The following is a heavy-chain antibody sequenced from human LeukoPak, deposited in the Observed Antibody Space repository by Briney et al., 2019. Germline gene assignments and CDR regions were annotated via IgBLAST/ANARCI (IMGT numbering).Heavy chain of an antibody. V-gene: IGHV3-23*01. D-gene: IGHD3-10*01. CDR1: GFTLSNYA. CDR3: AKDRVDGSGSQFDS. CDR2: ITGSGALT. J-gene: IGHJ4*02. Sequence: GGSLRLSCAASGFTLSNYAMTWVCQAPGKGLEWVSSITGSGALTYYADSVKGRFTISKDNAMDTLFLQMNSLRADDTAVYYCAKDRVDGSGSQFDSWGQGSLVTVSS.